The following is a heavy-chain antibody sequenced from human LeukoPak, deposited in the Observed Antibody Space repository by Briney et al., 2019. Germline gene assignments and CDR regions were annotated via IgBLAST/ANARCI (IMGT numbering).Heavy chain of an antibody. CDR3: ARLGICSSTSCYTAALYWCFDL. D-gene: IGHD2-2*02. CDR1: GGSISSYY. CDR2: IYYSGST. J-gene: IGHJ2*01. Sequence: SETLSLTCTVSGGSISSYYWSWIRQPPGKGLEWIGYIYYSGSTNYNPSLKSRVTISVDTSKNQFSLKLSSVTAADTAVYYCARLGICSSTSCYTAALYWCFDLWGRGTLVTVSS. V-gene: IGHV4-59*01.